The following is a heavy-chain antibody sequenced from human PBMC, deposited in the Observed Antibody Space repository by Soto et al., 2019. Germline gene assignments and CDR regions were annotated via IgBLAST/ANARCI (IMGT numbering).Heavy chain of an antibody. V-gene: IGHV1-3*01. CDR1: GDSFTSYA. CDR3: ARGLNVYYSDY. D-gene: IGHD3-10*01. CDR2: INAGNGNT. Sequence: GISVKVCCKESGDSFTSYAMHWVRQAPGQRLEWMGWINAGNGNTKYSQKFQGRVTITRDTSASTAYMELSSLRSEDTAVYYCARGLNVYYSDYWGQGTLVTVSS. J-gene: IGHJ4*02.